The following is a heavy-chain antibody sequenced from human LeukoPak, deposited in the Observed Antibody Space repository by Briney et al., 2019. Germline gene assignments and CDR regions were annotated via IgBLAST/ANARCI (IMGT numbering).Heavy chain of an antibody. CDR3: ARDFDYDFWSGYSVTPSMGYFDY. CDR1: GGSISSSN. J-gene: IGHJ4*02. D-gene: IGHD3-3*01. Sequence: GTLSLTCAVSGGSISSSNWWSWVRQPPGKGLEWVSYISSSSSTIYYADSVKGRFTISRDNAKNSLYLQMNSLRAEDTAVYYCARDFDYDFWSGYSVTPSMGYFDYWGQGTLVTVSS. V-gene: IGHV3-48*01. CDR2: ISSSSSTI.